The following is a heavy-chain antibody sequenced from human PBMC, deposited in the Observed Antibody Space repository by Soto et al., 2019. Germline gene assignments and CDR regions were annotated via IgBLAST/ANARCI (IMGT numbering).Heavy chain of an antibody. J-gene: IGHJ4*02. CDR1: GFTFSSYA. D-gene: IGHD1-7*01. CDR3: AGKKLELPYYFDY. CDR2: ISYDGSNK. V-gene: IGHV3-30-3*01. Sequence: GGSLRLSCAASGFTFSSYAMHWVRQAPGKGLEWVAVISYDGSNKYYADSVKGRFTISRGNSKNTLYLQMNSLRAEDTAVYYCAGKKLELPYYFDYWGQGTLVTVSS.